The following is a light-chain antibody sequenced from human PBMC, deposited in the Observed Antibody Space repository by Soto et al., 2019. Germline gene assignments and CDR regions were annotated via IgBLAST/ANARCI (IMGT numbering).Light chain of an antibody. CDR3: QQRSNWPRT. CDR1: QSVSSY. V-gene: IGKV3-11*01. J-gene: IGKJ1*01. Sequence: EIVLTQSPATLSLSPGERATLSCRASQSVSSYLAWYQQKPGQAPRLLIYDSSTRAAGNPARFSGSGSGTDFTLTISSLEPEDFAVYYCQQRSNWPRTFGQGTKVEIK. CDR2: DSS.